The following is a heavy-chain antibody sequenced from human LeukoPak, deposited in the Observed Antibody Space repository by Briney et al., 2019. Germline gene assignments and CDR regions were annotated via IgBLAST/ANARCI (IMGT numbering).Heavy chain of an antibody. CDR1: GGSFSGYY. V-gene: IGHV4-34*01. J-gene: IGHJ4*02. D-gene: IGHD5-18*01. CDR2: INHSGST. Sequence: PSETLSLTCAVYGGSFSGYYWSWIRQPPGKGLEWIGEINHSGSTNYNPSLKSRVTISVDTSKNQFSLKLSSVTAADTAVYYCARGIQLWRSFDYWGQGTLVTVSS. CDR3: ARGIQLWRSFDY.